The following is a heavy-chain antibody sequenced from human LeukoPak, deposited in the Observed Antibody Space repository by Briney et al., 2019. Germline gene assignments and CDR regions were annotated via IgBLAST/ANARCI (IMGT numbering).Heavy chain of an antibody. CDR1: GGSISRYY. Sequence: SETLSLTCTVSGGSISRYYWSWIPQPPGKGLEWIRYIYYSGSTNYNPSLKSRVTISVDTSKNQFSLKLSSVTAADTAVYYCARVPPKTTVTTRYYYYYMDVWGKGTPVTVSS. D-gene: IGHD4-17*01. CDR2: IYYSGST. J-gene: IGHJ6*03. V-gene: IGHV4-59*01. CDR3: ARVPPKTTVTTRYYYYYMDV.